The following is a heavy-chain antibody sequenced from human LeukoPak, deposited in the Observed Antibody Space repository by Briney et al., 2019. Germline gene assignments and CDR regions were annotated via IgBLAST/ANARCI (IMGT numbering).Heavy chain of an antibody. Sequence: SETLSLTCTASGDSLSSYYWSWIRQPPGKGLEWIGYIYYSGSTNYDPSLKSRVTISVDTSKNQFSLKLSSVTAADTAVYYCARSYQGGYSYGPFDYWGQGTLVTVSS. V-gene: IGHV4-59*01. CDR1: GDSLSSYY. CDR2: IYYSGST. D-gene: IGHD5-18*01. CDR3: ARSYQGGYSYGPFDY. J-gene: IGHJ4*02.